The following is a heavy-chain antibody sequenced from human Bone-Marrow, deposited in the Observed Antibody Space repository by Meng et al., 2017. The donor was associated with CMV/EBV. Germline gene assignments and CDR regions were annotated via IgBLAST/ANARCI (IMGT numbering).Heavy chain of an antibody. CDR2: IYYSGST. Sequence: QAQLQESGPGLVKPSQPPPLTCTVSGGSISSGDYYWSWIRQPPGKGLEWIGYIYYSGSTYYNPSLKSRVTISVDTSKNQFSLKLSSVTAADTAVYYCAGTPIAAAGLFDYWGQGTLVTVSS. CDR3: AGTPIAAAGLFDY. J-gene: IGHJ4*02. D-gene: IGHD6-13*01. CDR1: GGSISSGDYY. V-gene: IGHV4-30-4*08.